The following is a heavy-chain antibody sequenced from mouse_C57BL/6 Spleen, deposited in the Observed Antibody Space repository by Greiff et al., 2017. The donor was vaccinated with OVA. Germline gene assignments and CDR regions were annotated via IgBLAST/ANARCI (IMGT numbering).Heavy chain of an antibody. D-gene: IGHD2-4*01. CDR2: IDPSDSET. CDR3: ARGYYDYGDWYFGV. V-gene: IGHV1-52*01. CDR1: GYTFTSYW. J-gene: IGHJ1*03. Sequence: VQLQQPGAELVRPGSSVKLSCKASGYTFTSYWMHWVKQRPIQGLEWIGNIDPSDSETHYNQKFKDKATLTVDKSSSTAYMQLSSLTSEDSAVYDCARGYYDYGDWYFGVWGTGTTVTVSS.